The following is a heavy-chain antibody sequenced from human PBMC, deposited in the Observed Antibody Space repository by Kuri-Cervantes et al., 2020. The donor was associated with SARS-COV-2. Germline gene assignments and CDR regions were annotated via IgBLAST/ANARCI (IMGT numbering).Heavy chain of an antibody. CDR3: AKDHFGVHDF. Sequence: GESLKISCAASGFNFSRTDMHWARQAPGKGLEWVAVISYDGKKKKCIGSGKGRFTISRDNSQNTVYLRMTNLRSEDTAMYYCAKDHFGVHDFWGQGTLVTVSS. CDR2: ISYDGKKK. J-gene: IGHJ4*02. D-gene: IGHD2-21*01. V-gene: IGHV3-30*18. CDR1: GFNFSRTD.